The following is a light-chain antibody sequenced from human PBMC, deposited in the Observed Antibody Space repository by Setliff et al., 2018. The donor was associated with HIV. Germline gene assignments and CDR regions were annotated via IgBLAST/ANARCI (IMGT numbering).Light chain of an antibody. CDR3: SSYTSSYTVV. CDR2: DVS. Sequence: LTQPASVSGSPGQSITISCTGTSSDVGAYNYVSWYQQHPGKAPKLMIYDVSNRPSGVSNRFSGSKSGNTASLTISGLQAEDEADYYCSSYTSSYTVVFGTGTKVTVL. V-gene: IGLV2-14*03. J-gene: IGLJ1*01. CDR1: SSDVGAYNY.